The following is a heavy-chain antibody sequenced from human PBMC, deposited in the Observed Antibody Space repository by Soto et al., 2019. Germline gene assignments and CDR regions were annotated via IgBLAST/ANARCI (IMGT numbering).Heavy chain of an antibody. Sequence: SETLSLTYTVSGGSISSYYWSWIRQPPGKGLEWIGYIYYSGSTNYNPSLKSRVTISVDTSKNQFSLKLSSVTAADTAVYYCARSRISGSYYLGDAFDIWGQGTMVTVSS. CDR1: GGSISSYY. V-gene: IGHV4-59*01. CDR2: IYYSGST. J-gene: IGHJ3*02. D-gene: IGHD1-26*01. CDR3: ARSRISGSYYLGDAFDI.